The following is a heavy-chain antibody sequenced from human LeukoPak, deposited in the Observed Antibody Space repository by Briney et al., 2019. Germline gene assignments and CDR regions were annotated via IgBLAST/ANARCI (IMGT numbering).Heavy chain of an antibody. V-gene: IGHV4-59*01. J-gene: IGHJ6*02. Sequence: TSETLSLTCTVSGGSISSYYWSWIRQPPGKGLEWIGYIYYSGSTNYNPSLKSRVIISVDTSKNQFSLKLSSVTAADTAVYYCARDLYYYGMDVWGQGTTVTVSS. CDR2: IYYSGST. CDR3: ARDLYYYGMDV. CDR1: GGSISSYY.